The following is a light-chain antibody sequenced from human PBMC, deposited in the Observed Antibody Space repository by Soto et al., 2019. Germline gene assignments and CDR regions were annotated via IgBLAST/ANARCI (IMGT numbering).Light chain of an antibody. CDR3: QRYSDAPFT. V-gene: IGKV1-27*01. CDR1: QGIKNY. J-gene: IGKJ4*01. Sequence: DIQVTQHPSSLSASVGDRVTITCRASQGIKNYLAWYQQKPGETPKLLIYAASTLESGIPPRFSGSGSGTDFTLTINNLQPEDVATYYCQRYSDAPFTFGGGTKVEIK. CDR2: AAS.